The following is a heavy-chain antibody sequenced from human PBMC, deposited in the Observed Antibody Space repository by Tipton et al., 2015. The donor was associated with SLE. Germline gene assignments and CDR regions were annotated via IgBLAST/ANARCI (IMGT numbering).Heavy chain of an antibody. Sequence: TLSLTCTVSGGSTSSGYYWGWIRQPPGKGLEWIGITNQGGGTYYNSSLKSRVTISLDASKNQFSLKLSSVTAADTAVYYCARGTMGVWSGYFDGFDVWGQGTTVTVSS. D-gene: IGHD3-3*01. CDR3: ARGTMGVWSGYFDGFDV. V-gene: IGHV4-38-2*02. CDR2: TNQGGGT. J-gene: IGHJ6*02. CDR1: GGSTSSGYY.